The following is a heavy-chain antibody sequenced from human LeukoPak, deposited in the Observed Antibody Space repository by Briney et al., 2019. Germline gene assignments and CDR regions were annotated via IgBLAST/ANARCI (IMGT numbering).Heavy chain of an antibody. CDR2: INHSGST. V-gene: IGHV4-34*01. Sequence: PSETLSLTCAVYGGSFSGYYWSWIRQPPGKGLEWIGEINHSGSTNYDPSLKSRVTISVDTSKNQFSLKLSSVTAADTAVYYCARAKPAAMLRAISPFDYWGQGTLVTVSS. CDR3: ARAKPAAMLRAISPFDY. CDR1: GGSFSGYY. D-gene: IGHD2-2*01. J-gene: IGHJ4*02.